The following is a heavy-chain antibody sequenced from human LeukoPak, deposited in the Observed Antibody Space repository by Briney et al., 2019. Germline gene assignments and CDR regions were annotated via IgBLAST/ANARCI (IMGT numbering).Heavy chain of an antibody. D-gene: IGHD3-9*01. J-gene: IGHJ5*02. CDR1: GFTFSSYS. V-gene: IGHV3-21*01. CDR3: ARDGFSDILTGYRAAIRNWFDP. CDR2: ISSSSSYI. Sequence: GGSLRLSCAASGFTFSSYSMNWVRQAPGKGLEWVSSISSSSSYIYYADSVKGRFTISRDNAKNSLYPQMNSLRAEDTAVYYCARDGFSDILTGYRAAIRNWFDPWGQGTLVTVSS.